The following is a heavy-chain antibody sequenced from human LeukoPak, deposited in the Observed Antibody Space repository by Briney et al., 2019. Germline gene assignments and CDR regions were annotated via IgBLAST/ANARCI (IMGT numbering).Heavy chain of an antibody. CDR3: ARDSYSSSWYPSYYFDY. CDR2: FYYSGST. Sequence: SETLSLTCTVSGGSISNYYWGWIRQPPGKGLEWIGGFYYSGSTYYHPSLKSRVTISVDTSKNQFSLKLSSVTAADTAVYYCARDSYSSSWYPSYYFDYWGQGTLVTVSS. J-gene: IGHJ4*02. D-gene: IGHD6-13*01. CDR1: GGSISNYY. V-gene: IGHV4-39*07.